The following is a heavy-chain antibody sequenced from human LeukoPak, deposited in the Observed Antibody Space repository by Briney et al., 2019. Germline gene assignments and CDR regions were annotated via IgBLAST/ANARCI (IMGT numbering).Heavy chain of an antibody. Sequence: SETLSLTCSVSGGSISSSNYYWGWIRQPPGKGLEWIGSIYYSGSTYYNPSLKSRVTISVDTSKNQFSLKLSSVTAADTAVYYCARHSHERGYSYGYVNNFFDYWGQGTLVTVSS. CDR3: ARHSHERGYSYGYVNNFFDY. CDR1: GGSISSSNYY. V-gene: IGHV4-39*01. J-gene: IGHJ4*02. D-gene: IGHD5-18*01. CDR2: IYYSGST.